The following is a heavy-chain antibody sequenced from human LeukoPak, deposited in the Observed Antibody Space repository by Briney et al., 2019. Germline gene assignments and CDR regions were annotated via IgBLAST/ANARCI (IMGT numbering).Heavy chain of an antibody. CDR3: ARQIAGISYYYGMDV. Sequence: PSETLSLTCTVSGGSLSSYYWSWIRQPPGKGLEWIGYVYDSGSTNYNPSLKSRVTISVDTSKNQFSLRLSSVTAADTAVYYCARQIAGISYYYGMDVWGQGTLVTVSS. J-gene: IGHJ6*02. D-gene: IGHD6-13*01. CDR2: VYDSGST. V-gene: IGHV4-59*08. CDR1: GGSLSSYY.